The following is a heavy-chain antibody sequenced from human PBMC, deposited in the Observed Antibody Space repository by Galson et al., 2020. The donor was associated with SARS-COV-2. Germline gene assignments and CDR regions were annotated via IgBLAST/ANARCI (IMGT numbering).Heavy chain of an antibody. V-gene: IGHV4-39*01. Sequence: SETLSLTCPVPGGSISSSSYYWGWIRQPPGKGLEWIGRIYYSGSTYYNPSLKSRVTISVDTSKNQFSLRLSSVTAADTAVYYCVGRQRKDYYGMDVWGQGTTVTVSS. CDR2: IYYSGST. J-gene: IGHJ6*02. CDR1: GGSISSSSYY. CDR3: VGRQRKDYYGMDV. D-gene: IGHD6-25*01.